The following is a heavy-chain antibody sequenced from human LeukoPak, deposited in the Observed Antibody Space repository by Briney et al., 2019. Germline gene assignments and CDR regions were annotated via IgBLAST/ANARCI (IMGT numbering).Heavy chain of an antibody. Sequence: ASVKVSCKASGYTFTGYYMHWVRQAPGQGLEWMGWINPNSGGTNYAQKFQGRVTMTRDTSISTAYMELSRLRSDDTAVYYCARAGGRVEYCSSTSCYTHFDYWGQGTLVTVSS. CDR3: ARAGGRVEYCSSTSCYTHFDY. CDR2: INPNSGGT. CDR1: GYTFTGYY. V-gene: IGHV1-2*02. D-gene: IGHD2-2*02. J-gene: IGHJ4*02.